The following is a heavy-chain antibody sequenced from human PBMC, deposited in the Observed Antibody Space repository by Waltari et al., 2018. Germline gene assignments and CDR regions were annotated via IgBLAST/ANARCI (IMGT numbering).Heavy chain of an antibody. Sequence: QVQLVESGGGVVQPGRSLRLSCAASGFTFSSYGMHWVRQAPGKGLEWVAVIWYDGSNKYYADSVKGRFTISRDNSKNTRYLQMNSLRAEDTAVYYCATAGLPLLPTGGMDVWGQGTTVTVSS. CDR3: ATAGLPLLPTGGMDV. D-gene: IGHD1-26*01. CDR2: IWYDGSNK. CDR1: GFTFSSYG. J-gene: IGHJ6*02. V-gene: IGHV3-33*01.